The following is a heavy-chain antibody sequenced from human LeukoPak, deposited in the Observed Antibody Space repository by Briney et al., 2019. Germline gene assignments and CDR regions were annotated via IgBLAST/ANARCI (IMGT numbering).Heavy chain of an antibody. D-gene: IGHD6-13*01. CDR3: ARDRAGFFDD. V-gene: IGHV4-59*01. J-gene: IGHJ4*02. CDR1: GDSISSYY. Sequence: TSETLSLTCTVSGDSISSYYWSWIRQPPGKGLEWIGYIYYSGSTNYNPSLQSRVTISVDTSKNQFSLKLSSVTAADTAVYYCARDRAGFFDDWGQGTLVTVSS. CDR2: IYYSGST.